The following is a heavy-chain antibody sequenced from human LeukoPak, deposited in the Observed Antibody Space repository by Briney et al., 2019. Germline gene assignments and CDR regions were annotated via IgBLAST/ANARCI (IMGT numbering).Heavy chain of an antibody. CDR3: VSFYETY. J-gene: IGHJ4*02. Sequence: GGSLRLSCAASGNYWMHWVRQVPGKGLVWVSHINSDGSWTSYADSVKGRFTISKDNAKNTVYLQMNSLRAEDTAVCYCVSFYETYWGRGTLVTVSS. CDR1: GNYW. CDR2: INSDGSWT. D-gene: IGHD2/OR15-2a*01. V-gene: IGHV3-74*01.